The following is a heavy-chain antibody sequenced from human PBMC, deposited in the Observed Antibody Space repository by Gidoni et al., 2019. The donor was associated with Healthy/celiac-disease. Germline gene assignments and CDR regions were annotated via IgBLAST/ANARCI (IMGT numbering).Heavy chain of an antibody. CDR2: IKKDGSEK. D-gene: IGHD4-17*01. J-gene: IGHJ4*02. V-gene: IGHV3-7*01. Sequence: EVQLVESGGGLVQPGGSLRLSCAASGFTFNNYWMSWVRQAPGKGLEWVANIKKDGSEKYYVDSVKGRFTLSRDNAKNSLYLQMNSLRAEDTAVYYCARYGDYDPSYFDYWGQGSLVIVSS. CDR1: GFTFNNYW. CDR3: ARYGDYDPSYFDY.